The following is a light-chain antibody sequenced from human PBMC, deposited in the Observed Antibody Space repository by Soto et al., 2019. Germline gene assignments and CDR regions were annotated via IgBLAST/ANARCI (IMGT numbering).Light chain of an antibody. J-gene: IGKJ4*01. CDR1: QSVSSN. Sequence: EIVMTQSPATLSVSPGERATLSCRASQSVSSNLAWYQHKPGQAPRLLIYGASTRATGIPARFSGSGSVTEFTLSISSLQSEDFAVYYCQQYNNWPPLTFGGGTKVEIK. CDR3: QQYNNWPPLT. V-gene: IGKV3-15*01. CDR2: GAS.